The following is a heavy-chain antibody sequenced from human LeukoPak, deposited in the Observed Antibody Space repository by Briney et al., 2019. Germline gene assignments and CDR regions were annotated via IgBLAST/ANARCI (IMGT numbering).Heavy chain of an antibody. V-gene: IGHV4-34*01. CDR3: ARGVAGRGFDP. CDR2: INHSGST. Sequence: SQTLSLTCAVYGGSISGYYWSWIRQPPGKGLAWIGEINHSGSTNYNPSLKSRVTISVDTSKNQFSLKLSSVTAADTAVYYCARGVAGRGFDPWGQGTLVTVSS. J-gene: IGHJ5*02. D-gene: IGHD6-19*01. CDR1: GGSISGYY.